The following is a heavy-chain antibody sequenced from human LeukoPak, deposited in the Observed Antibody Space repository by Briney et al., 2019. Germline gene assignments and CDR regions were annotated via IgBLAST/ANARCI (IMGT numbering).Heavy chain of an antibody. CDR2: IIPIFGTA. J-gene: IGHJ4*02. CDR3: ARKQWVEYYFES. V-gene: IGHV1-69*05. CDR1: GYTFTSYG. D-gene: IGHD6-19*01. Sequence: SVKVSCKASGYTFTSYGISWVRQAPGQGLEWMGRIIPIFGTANYAQKFQGRVTITTDESTSTAYMELSSLRSEDTAVYYCARKQWVEYYFESWGQGTLVTVSS.